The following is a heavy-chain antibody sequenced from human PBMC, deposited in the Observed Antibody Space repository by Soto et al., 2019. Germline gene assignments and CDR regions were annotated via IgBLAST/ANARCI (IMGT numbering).Heavy chain of an antibody. CDR3: ATEGPRDCRTEMATLTGAWKEGPFKY. V-gene: IGHV3-30-3*01. D-gene: IGHD2-21*02. CDR2: ILYDGTNT. CDR1: GFTFSTAV. Sequence: VQLVESGGGVVQPGRSLRLSCVASGFTFSTAVMHWVRQAPGKGLEWVANILYDGTNTFYADSVRGRFTISRDNSRKTVSLQLTSLRVDDTAVYYCATEGPRDCRTEMATLTGAWKEGPFKYWGQGALVTVSP. J-gene: IGHJ4*02.